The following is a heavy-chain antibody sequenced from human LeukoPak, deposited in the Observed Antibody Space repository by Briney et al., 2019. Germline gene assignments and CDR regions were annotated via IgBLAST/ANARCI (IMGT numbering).Heavy chain of an antibody. J-gene: IGHJ4*02. D-gene: IGHD3-9*01. CDR3: ARGSAAYYDILTGLLYYFDY. CDR1: GDSISGYY. CDR2: IYTSGST. V-gene: IGHV4-4*07. Sequence: SETLSLTCTVSGDSISGYYWNWIRQPAGKGLEWIGRIYTSGSTNYNPSLKSRVTMSVDTSKNQFSLKLSSVTAADTAVYYCARGSAAYYDILTGLLYYFDYWGQGTLVTVSS.